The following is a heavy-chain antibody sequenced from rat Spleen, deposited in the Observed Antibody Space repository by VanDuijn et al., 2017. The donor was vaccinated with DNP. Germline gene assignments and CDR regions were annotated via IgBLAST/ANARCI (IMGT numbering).Heavy chain of an antibody. J-gene: IGHJ3*01. CDR3: ARHEDYSSYIYGFAY. D-gene: IGHD1-2*01. Sequence: EVQLVESGGDLVQPGRSLKLSCAASGFTFSNYDMAWVRQAPTKGLEWVASISTSGGSTYYRDSVKGRFTVSRDDAKNTQYLQMDSLRSEDTATYYCARHEDYSSYIYGFAYWGQGTLVTVSS. CDR2: ISTSGGST. V-gene: IGHV5S13*01. CDR1: GFTFSNYD.